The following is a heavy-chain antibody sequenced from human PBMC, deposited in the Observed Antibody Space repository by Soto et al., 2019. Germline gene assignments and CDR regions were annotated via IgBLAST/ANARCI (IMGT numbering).Heavy chain of an antibody. J-gene: IGHJ3*02. CDR2: IYYSGST. CDR3: ARLFRPGYYSSGYEHDAFDI. Sequence: SETLSLTCTVSGGSISSYYWSWIRQPPGKGLEWIGYIYYSGSTNYNPSLKSRVTISVDTSKNQFSLKLSSVTAADTAVYYCARLFRPGYYSSGYEHDAFDIWGQGTMVT. D-gene: IGHD3-22*01. CDR1: GGSISSYY. V-gene: IGHV4-59*08.